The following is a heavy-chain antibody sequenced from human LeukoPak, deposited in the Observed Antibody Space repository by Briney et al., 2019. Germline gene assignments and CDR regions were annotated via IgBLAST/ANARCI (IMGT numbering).Heavy chain of an antibody. V-gene: IGHV4-4*02. CDR2: IYHSGST. J-gene: IGHJ3*02. CDR3: ARERSSSEIFARSFDI. CDR1: GGSISSSHW. Sequence: PSETLSLTCAVSGGSISSSHWWSWVRQPPGKGLEWIGEIYHSGSTNYNPSLKSRITISVGMSKNQFSLKLSSVTAADTAVYYCARERSSSEIFARSFDIWGQGTMVTVSS. D-gene: IGHD3-3*01.